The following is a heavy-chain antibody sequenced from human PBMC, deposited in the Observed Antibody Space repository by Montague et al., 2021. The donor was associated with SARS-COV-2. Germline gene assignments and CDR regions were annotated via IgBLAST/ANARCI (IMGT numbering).Heavy chain of an antibody. V-gene: IGHV4-34*01. D-gene: IGHD3-10*01. J-gene: IGHJ4*02. CDR1: GESVSGYY. CDR2: INHSGST. CDR3: AGLAADEEEGFGGRVVIISAAEFDY. Sequence: SETLSLTCAVYGESVSGYYWSWIRQPPGKGLEWIGEINHSGSTDYNPSLKSRVTISVHTSRNQFSLDLSSVTAADTAVYYCAGLAADEEEGFGGRVVIISAAEFDYWGQGTLVTVSS.